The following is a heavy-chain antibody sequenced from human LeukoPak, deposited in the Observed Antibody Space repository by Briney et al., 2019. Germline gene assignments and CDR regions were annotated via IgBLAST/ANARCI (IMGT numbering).Heavy chain of an antibody. J-gene: IGHJ4*02. D-gene: IGHD3-10*01. Sequence: PSETLSLTCTVSGGSISSSSYYWGWIRQPPGKGLEWIGEINHSGSTNYNPSLKSRVTISVDTSKNQFSLKLSSVTAADTAVYYCARLVWFGDYWGQGTLVTVSS. CDR1: GGSISSSSYY. CDR2: INHSGST. V-gene: IGHV4-39*07. CDR3: ARLVWFGDY.